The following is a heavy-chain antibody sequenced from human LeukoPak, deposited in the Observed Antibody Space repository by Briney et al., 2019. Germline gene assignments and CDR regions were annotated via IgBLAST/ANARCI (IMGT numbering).Heavy chain of an antibody. J-gene: IGHJ4*02. CDR3: ARLVRSGYDYSYFDY. CDR1: GYSLTNYW. Sequence: GESLKISCKGSGYSLTNYWIGWVRQMPGKGLEWMGIIYPGDSDTTCSPSFQGQVTISADKSISTAYLQWSSLKASDTAMYYCARLVRSGYDYSYFDYWGQGTLVTVSS. V-gene: IGHV5-51*01. D-gene: IGHD5-12*01. CDR2: IYPGDSDT.